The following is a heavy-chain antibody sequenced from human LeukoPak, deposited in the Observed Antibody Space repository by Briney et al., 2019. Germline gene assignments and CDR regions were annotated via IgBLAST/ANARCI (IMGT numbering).Heavy chain of an antibody. J-gene: IGHJ4*02. CDR2: INHSGST. CDR3: ARGSWNYEGLDY. D-gene: IGHD1-7*01. Sequence: SETLSLTCAVYGGSFSGYYWSWIRQPPGKGLEWIGEINHSGSTNYNPSLKSRVTISVDTSKNQFSPKLNSVTAADTAVYYCARGSWNYEGLDYWGQGTLVTVSS. V-gene: IGHV4-34*01. CDR1: GGSFSGYY.